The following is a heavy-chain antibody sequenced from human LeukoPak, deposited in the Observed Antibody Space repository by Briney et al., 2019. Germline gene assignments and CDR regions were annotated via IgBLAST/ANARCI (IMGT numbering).Heavy chain of an antibody. CDR2: ISYSGNT. Sequence: ASETLSLTCAVSGGSISSRSHYWGWIRQPPGKGLEWIGHISYSGNTYCTPSLKSRVTISVDTSKNQFSLQLSSVTAADTAVYYCARTKEQVEFYFDSWGQGTLVTVSS. D-gene: IGHD1-26*01. CDR3: ARTKEQVEFYFDS. J-gene: IGHJ4*02. CDR1: GGSISSRSHY. V-gene: IGHV4-39*01.